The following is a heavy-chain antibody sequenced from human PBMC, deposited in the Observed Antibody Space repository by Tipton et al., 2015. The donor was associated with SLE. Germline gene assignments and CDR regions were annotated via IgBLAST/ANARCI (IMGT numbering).Heavy chain of an antibody. J-gene: IGHJ6*02. CDR3: ARGGNHGVEYYYGLDV. D-gene: IGHD1-14*01. CDR1: GFTVSSNY. V-gene: IGHV3-53*05. Sequence: GSLRLSCAASGFTVSSNYMSWVRQAPGKGLEWVSVIYSGGSTYYADSVKGRFTISRDNSKNTLYLQMNSLRAEDTAVYYCARGGNHGVEYYYGLDVWGQGTTVTVSS. CDR2: IYSGGST.